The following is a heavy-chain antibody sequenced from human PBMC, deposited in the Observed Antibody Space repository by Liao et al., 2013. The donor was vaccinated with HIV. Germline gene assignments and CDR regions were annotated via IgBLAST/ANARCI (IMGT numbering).Heavy chain of an antibody. CDR3: ARVAVADWLPNYFDY. CDR1: GGSISSGDYY. D-gene: IGHD3/OR15-3a*01. V-gene: IGHV4-30-4*08. Sequence: QVQLQESGPGLVKPSQTLSLTCTVSGGSISSGDYYWSWIRQPPGKGLEWIGYVYYTGSAYYNPSLKSRVTISIDTSRNQFSLKLNSATAADTAVYYCARVAVADWLPNYFDYWGQGTQVTVSS. CDR2: VYYTGSA. J-gene: IGHJ4*02.